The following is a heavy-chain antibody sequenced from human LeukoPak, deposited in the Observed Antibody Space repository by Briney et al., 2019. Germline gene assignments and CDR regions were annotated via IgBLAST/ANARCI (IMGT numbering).Heavy chain of an antibody. V-gene: IGHV4-59*08. J-gene: IGHJ5*02. CDR3: ARQGSYGHNWFDP. CDR1: GGSISSYY. Sequence: PSETLSLTCTVSGGSISSYYWSWIRQPPGKGLEWIGYIYYSGSTYYNPSLKSRVTISVDTSKNQFSLKLSSVTAADTAVYYCARQGSYGHNWFDPWGQGTLVTVSS. D-gene: IGHD5-18*01. CDR2: IYYSGST.